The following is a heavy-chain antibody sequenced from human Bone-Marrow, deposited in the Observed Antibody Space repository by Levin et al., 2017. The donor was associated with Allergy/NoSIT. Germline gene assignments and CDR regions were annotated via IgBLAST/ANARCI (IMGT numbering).Heavy chain of an antibody. Sequence: SETLSLTCTISGGSVTSSTYYWTWIRQPPGEGLEWIGYIYYSATTNYNPSLKSRVTISLDTSKNQFSLKLSSVTAADTAIYYCAGGTSDYYDFLWGQGTTVTVSS. V-gene: IGHV4-61*01. CDR1: GGSVTSSTYY. CDR2: IYYSATT. CDR3: AGGTSDYYDFL. J-gene: IGHJ6*02. D-gene: IGHD3-22*01.